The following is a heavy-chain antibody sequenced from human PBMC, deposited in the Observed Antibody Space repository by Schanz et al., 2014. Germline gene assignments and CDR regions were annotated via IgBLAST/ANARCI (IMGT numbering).Heavy chain of an antibody. CDR1: GYTFTSYG. D-gene: IGHD3-3*01. Sequence: QGQLVQSGAEVKKPGASVKVSCKASGYTFTSYGITWVRQAPGQGLEWMGWISAYNGHTTYAQKFQGRVTMTRDTSTTTVYMELSSLRSDDTAMYYCVTEERMESGTWAKAFDIWGQGTWVTVSS. CDR2: ISAYNGHT. J-gene: IGHJ3*02. CDR3: VTEERMESGTWAKAFDI. V-gene: IGHV1-18*01.